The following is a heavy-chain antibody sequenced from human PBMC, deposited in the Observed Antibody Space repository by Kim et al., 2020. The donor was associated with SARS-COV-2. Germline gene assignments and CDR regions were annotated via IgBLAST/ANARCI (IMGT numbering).Heavy chain of an antibody. D-gene: IGHD3-10*01. Sequence: DRFTISMDTSKNTLYLQMNSLRPEDTAVYYCAKDGASADLVRGVIPHADCWGQGTLVTVSS. J-gene: IGHJ4*02. CDR3: AKDGASADLVRGVIPHADC. V-gene: IGHV3-30*02.